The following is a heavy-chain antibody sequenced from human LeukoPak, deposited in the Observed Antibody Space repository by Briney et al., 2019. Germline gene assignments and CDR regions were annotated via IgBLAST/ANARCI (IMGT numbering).Heavy chain of an antibody. V-gene: IGHV3-23*01. CDR2: ISGSGCST. CDR3: ASAPAVAGFLNWFDP. CDR1: GFTFSSSA. Sequence: GGSLRLFCAASGFTFSSSAMTWVREAPGKGLEGVSAISGSGCSTYYADSVKGRFTISRDNSKNTLYLQMNSLRAEDTAVYYCASAPAVAGFLNWFDPCGQGTLVTVSS. D-gene: IGHD6-19*01. J-gene: IGHJ5*02.